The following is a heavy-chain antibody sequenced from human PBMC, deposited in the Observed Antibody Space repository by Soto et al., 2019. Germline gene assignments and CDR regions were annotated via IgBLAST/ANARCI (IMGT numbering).Heavy chain of an antibody. CDR3: ARPLVGATVGDAFDI. V-gene: IGHV4-39*01. CDR1: GGSISSSSYY. Sequence: SETLSLTCTVSGGSISSSSYYWGWIRQPPGKGLEWIGSIYYSGSTYYNPSLKSRVTISVDTSKNQFSLKLSSVTAADTAVYYCARPLVGATVGDAFDIWAQGTMVTVSS. D-gene: IGHD1-26*01. J-gene: IGHJ3*02. CDR2: IYYSGST.